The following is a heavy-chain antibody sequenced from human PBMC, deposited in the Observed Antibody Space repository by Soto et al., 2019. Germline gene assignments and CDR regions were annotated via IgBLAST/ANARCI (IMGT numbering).Heavy chain of an antibody. D-gene: IGHD2-2*01. Sequence: ETLALTCTVSGGPVNSDNDYWSWIRQPPGKGLEWIGYIYYTGGTNYNPSLMSRVTISLDASRNQFSLKLSSVTAADTAVFSCASECSNSPEAFDSWGQGTLVTVSS. J-gene: IGHJ4*02. CDR1: GGPVNSDNDY. V-gene: IGHV4-61*01. CDR2: IYYTGGT. CDR3: ASECSNSPEAFDS.